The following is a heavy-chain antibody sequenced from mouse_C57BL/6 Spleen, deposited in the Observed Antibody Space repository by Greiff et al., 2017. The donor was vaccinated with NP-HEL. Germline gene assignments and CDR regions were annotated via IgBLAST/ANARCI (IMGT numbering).Heavy chain of an antibody. V-gene: IGHV1-26*01. CDR3: ARWTGTEPYYYAMDY. CDR2: INPNNGGT. D-gene: IGHD4-1*01. Sequence: EVQLQQSGPELVKPGASVKISCKASGYTFTDYYMNWVKQSHGKSLEWIGDINPNNGGTSYNQKFKGKATLTVDKSSSTAYMELRSLTSEDSAVYYCARWTGTEPYYYAMDYWGQGTSVTVSS. J-gene: IGHJ4*01. CDR1: GYTFTDYY.